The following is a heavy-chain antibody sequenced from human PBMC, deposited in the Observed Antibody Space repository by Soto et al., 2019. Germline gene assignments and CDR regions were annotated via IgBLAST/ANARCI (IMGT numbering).Heavy chain of an antibody. V-gene: IGHV4-59*01. CDR3: ARAKSNYQTFDH. CDR2: IYYSGST. CDR1: GDSMSSYY. J-gene: IGHJ4*02. D-gene: IGHD4-4*01. Sequence: LRETLSLTCTVSGDSMSSYYWSWIRQPPGKGLEWIGYIYYSGSTTYNPSLRSRVTMSVDTSKNQFSLRLSSVTAADTAVYYCARAKSNYQTFDHWGQGSQVTVSS.